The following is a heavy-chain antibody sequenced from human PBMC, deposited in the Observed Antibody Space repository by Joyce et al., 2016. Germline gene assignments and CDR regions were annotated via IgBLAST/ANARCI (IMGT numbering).Heavy chain of an antibody. V-gene: IGHV5-51*01. CDR2: IYPGDSDT. D-gene: IGHD3-22*01. CDR1: AYSFISYW. Sequence: ELQLVQSGAEVKKPGESLKISCKGSAYSFISYWIAWVRQTPGKGLEWMEIIYPGDSDTRYSPSFQGHVTISADKSISTAYLQWSSLKASDTAIYYCARPQHYYETSGYYKWGQGTLVTVSS. J-gene: IGHJ4*02. CDR3: ARPQHYYETSGYYK.